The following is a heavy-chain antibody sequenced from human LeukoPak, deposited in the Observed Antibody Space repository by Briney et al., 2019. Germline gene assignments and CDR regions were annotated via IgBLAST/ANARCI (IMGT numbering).Heavy chain of an antibody. D-gene: IGHD2-2*02. J-gene: IGHJ4*02. CDR1: GFTFSSYS. CDR2: ISSSSSYI. V-gene: IGHV3-21*01. Sequence: PGGSLRLSCAASGFTFSSYSMNWVRQAPGKGLEWVSSISSSSSYIYYADSVKGRFTISRDNAKNSLYLQMNSLRAEDTAVYYCARGAAAAIRGTLFDCWGQGTLVTVSS. CDR3: ARGAAAAIRGTLFDC.